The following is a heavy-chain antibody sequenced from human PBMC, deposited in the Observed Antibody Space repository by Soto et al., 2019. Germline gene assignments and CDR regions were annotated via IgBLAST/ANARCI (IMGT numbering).Heavy chain of an antibody. D-gene: IGHD1-7*01. CDR3: VTTRDGTTFFPH. CDR1: GYTFNSFW. V-gene: IGHV5-51*01. CDR2: MFPWTSDT. Sequence: GESLKISCQGSGYTFNSFWIGWVRQMPGEGLEWMGLMFPWTSDTRYSPSFQGHVSISVDRSTGTGYLQWSSLKASDTAMYYCVTTRDGTTFFPHWGQGTPVTVSS. J-gene: IGHJ4*02.